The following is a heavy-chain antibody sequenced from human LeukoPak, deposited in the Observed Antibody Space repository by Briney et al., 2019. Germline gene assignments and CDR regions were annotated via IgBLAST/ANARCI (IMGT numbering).Heavy chain of an antibody. Sequence: SETLSLTCTVSGGSISSHYWSWIRQPPGKGLEWIGYIYYSGSTNYNPSLKSRVTISVDTSKNQFSLKLSSVTAADTAVYYCARDGFGYTLWGQGTMVTVSS. CDR1: GGSISSHY. J-gene: IGHJ3*01. CDR2: IYYSGST. D-gene: IGHD1-1*01. CDR3: ARDGFGYTL. V-gene: IGHV4-59*11.